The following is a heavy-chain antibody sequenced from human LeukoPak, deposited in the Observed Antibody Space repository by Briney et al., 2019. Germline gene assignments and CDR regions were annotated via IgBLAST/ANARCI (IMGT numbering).Heavy chain of an antibody. CDR2: ISGSGGST. J-gene: IGHJ4*02. CDR3: AKDRFGSSWYPYCFDY. D-gene: IGHD6-13*01. Sequence: GGSLRLSCAASGFTFSSYAMSWVRQAPGKGLEWVSAISGSGGSTYYADSVKGRFTISRDNSKNTLYLQMNSLRAEDTAVYYCAKDRFGSSWYPYCFDYWGQGTLVTVSS. CDR1: GFTFSSYA. V-gene: IGHV3-23*01.